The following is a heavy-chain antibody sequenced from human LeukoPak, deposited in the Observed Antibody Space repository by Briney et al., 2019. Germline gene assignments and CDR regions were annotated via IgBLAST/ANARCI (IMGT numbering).Heavy chain of an antibody. Sequence: GGSLRLSCAASRFTFSSYWMSWVRQAPGKGLEWVASIKQDGSEKFYVDSVKGRFTISRDNARNSLYLQMNSLRAEDTAVYYCARAAHWGQGTLVTVSS. V-gene: IGHV3-7*01. CDR3: ARAAH. J-gene: IGHJ4*02. CDR1: RFTFSSYW. CDR2: IKQDGSEK.